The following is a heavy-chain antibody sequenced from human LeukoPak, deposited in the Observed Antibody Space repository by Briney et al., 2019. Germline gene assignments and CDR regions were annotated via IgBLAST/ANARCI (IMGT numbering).Heavy chain of an antibody. V-gene: IGHV3-23*01. J-gene: IGHJ4*02. CDR1: EFTFNNYA. D-gene: IGHD3-22*01. Sequence: GGSLRLSCVASEFTFNNYAMNWVRQAPGKGLEWVAAISGGAHSTYHADSVRGRFSISRDNSKNTLYLQMNSPRAEDTAVYYCARAAYYDSSGYIDYWGQGTLVTVSS. CDR2: ISGGAHST. CDR3: ARAAYYDSSGYIDY.